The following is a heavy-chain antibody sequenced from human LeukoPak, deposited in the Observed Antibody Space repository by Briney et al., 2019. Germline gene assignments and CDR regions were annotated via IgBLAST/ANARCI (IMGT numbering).Heavy chain of an antibody. Sequence: ASVKVSCKASGGTFSSYAISWVRQAPGQGLEWMGGIIPIFGTANYAQKFQGRVTITTDESTSTTYMELSSLRSEDTAVYYCARTMRRDSYYDFWSGHPPGRVEYYYYYMDVWGKGTTVTVFS. V-gene: IGHV1-69*05. CDR2: IIPIFGTA. CDR3: ARTMRRDSYYDFWSGHPPGRVEYYYYYMDV. CDR1: GGTFSSYA. D-gene: IGHD3-3*01. J-gene: IGHJ6*03.